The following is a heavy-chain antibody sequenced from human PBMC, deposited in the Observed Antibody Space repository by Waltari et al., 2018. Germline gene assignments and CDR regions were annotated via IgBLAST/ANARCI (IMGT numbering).Heavy chain of an antibody. D-gene: IGHD2-15*01. V-gene: IGHV1-18*01. CDR1: GHTLTSYA. J-gene: IGHJ6*02. CDR2: IGPDNGNT. Sequence: QVQLVQSGAEVKKPGASVKVSCKASGHTLTSYAVSWVRQAPGQGLEWMGWIGPDNGNTNYALKLQGRVTMKTDTSTNTAYMELRSLRSDDTAVYYCATSWRGYCSGGSCYGMDVWGQGTTVTVSS. CDR3: ATSWRGYCSGGSCYGMDV.